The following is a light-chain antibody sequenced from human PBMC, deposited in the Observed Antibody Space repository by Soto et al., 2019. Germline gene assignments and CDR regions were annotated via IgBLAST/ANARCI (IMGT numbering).Light chain of an antibody. CDR3: QHYNSYSEA. Sequence: DIQMSQSPSTVSGSVGDRVTITCRASQTISSWLAWYQQKPGKAPKLLIYKASTLKSGVPSRFSGSGSGTEFTLTISSLQPDDFATYYCQHYNSYSEAFGQGTMVDIK. CDR2: KAS. J-gene: IGKJ1*01. V-gene: IGKV1-5*03. CDR1: QTISSW.